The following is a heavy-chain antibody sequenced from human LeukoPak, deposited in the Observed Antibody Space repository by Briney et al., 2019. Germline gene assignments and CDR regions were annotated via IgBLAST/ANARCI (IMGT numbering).Heavy chain of an antibody. CDR1: GGSFSGYY. V-gene: IGHV4-34*01. Sequence: SETLSLTCAVYGGSFSGYYWNWIRQPPGKGLEWIGEINHSGSTNYNPSLKSRVTISVDTSKNQFSLKLSSVTAADTAVYYCATERRPTYYDFWSGYYIWGQGTLVTVSS. CDR2: INHSGST. D-gene: IGHD3-3*01. CDR3: ATERRPTYYDFWSGYYI. J-gene: IGHJ4*02.